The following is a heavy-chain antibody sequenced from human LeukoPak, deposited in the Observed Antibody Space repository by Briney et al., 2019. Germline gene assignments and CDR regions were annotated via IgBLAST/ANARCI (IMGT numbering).Heavy chain of an antibody. J-gene: IGHJ6*02. CDR1: GYTFTGYY. CDR3: ARGEGYGGIYGMDV. V-gene: IGHV1-2*04. D-gene: IGHD4-23*01. Sequence: SVKVSCKASGYTFTGYYMHWVRQAPGQGLEWMGWINPNSGGTNYAQKFQGWVTMTRDTSISTAYMELSRLRSDDTAVYYCARGEGYGGIYGMDVWGQGTTVTVSS. CDR2: INPNSGGT.